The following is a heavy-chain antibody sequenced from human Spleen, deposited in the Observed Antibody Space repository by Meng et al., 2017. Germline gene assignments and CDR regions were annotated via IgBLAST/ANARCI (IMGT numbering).Heavy chain of an antibody. Sequence: QGELQRGGAGLLKASETLSLTCAVYGGSFSGYYWSWIRQPPGKGLEWIGEINHSGSTNYNPSLKSRVTISVDTSKNQFSLKLSSVTAADTAVYYCGGSSGYPIDYWGQGTLVTVSS. CDR3: GGSSGYPIDY. J-gene: IGHJ4*02. V-gene: IGHV4-34*01. CDR2: INHSGST. CDR1: GGSFSGYY. D-gene: IGHD3-22*01.